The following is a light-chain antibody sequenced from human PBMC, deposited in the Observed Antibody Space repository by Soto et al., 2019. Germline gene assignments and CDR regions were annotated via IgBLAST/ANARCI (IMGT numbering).Light chain of an antibody. Sequence: EIVMTQSPATLSVSRGERATLSCRASQSVSSNLAWYQQKPGQAPRLLIYGASIRANRLPTRFSGSGSGTDFTRTISSLQSEDVAVYYCQQYNNRPLTFGGGTKVEIK. CDR2: GAS. CDR1: QSVSSN. CDR3: QQYNNRPLT. V-gene: IGKV3D-15*01. J-gene: IGKJ4*01.